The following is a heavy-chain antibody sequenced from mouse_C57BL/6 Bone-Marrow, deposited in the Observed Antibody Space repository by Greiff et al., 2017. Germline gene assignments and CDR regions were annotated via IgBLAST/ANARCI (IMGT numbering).Heavy chain of an antibody. Sequence: QVQLKQPGPGLVAPSQSLSITCTASGYSLTSYCVDWVRQPPGQGLEWLGVIWGCGSQNHNSPPMSRLGICKDNSNSQVSFRMNRLQTDDTAMYYCGKQEERVDAMDYWGQGTSVTVSS. V-gene: IGHV2-9*01. CDR3: GKQEERVDAMDY. J-gene: IGHJ4*01. CDR2: IWGCGSQ. CDR1: GYSLTSYC.